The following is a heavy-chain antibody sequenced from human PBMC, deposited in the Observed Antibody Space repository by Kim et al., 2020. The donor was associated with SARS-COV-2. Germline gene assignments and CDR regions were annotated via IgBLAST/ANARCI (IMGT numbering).Heavy chain of an antibody. CDR3: ARASGGWYYFDY. Sequence: GGSLRLSCAASGFTFSSYWMHWVRQAPGKGLVWVSRINSDGSSTSYVDSVKGRFTISRDNAKNTLYLQMNSLRAEDTAVYYCARASGGWYYFDYWGQGTLVTVSS. CDR2: INSDGSST. V-gene: IGHV3-74*01. J-gene: IGHJ4*02. CDR1: GFTFSSYW. D-gene: IGHD6-19*01.